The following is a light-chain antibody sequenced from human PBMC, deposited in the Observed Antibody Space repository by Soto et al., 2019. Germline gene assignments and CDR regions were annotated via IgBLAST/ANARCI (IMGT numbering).Light chain of an antibody. CDR1: QTVXSN. CDR3: HQYNNWPCT. Sequence: VLTQCASKLSVSLGERATLSCMARQTVXSNFAWFQGKPGQAPRLLXDCVATMATGSPARFSGSGSATEFTLTISSLQSEDFAVYYCHQYNNWPCTFGQGTKVDIK. CDR2: CVA. V-gene: IGKV3D-15*01. J-gene: IGKJ2*02.